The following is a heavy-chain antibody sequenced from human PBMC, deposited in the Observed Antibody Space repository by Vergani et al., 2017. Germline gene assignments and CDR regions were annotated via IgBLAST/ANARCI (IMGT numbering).Heavy chain of an antibody. Sequence: QVQLQESGSGLVKPSQTLSLTCAVSGGSVSSGGYSWSWIRQPPGKGLEWIGYIYYSGSTFYNPSLKSRVTISVDRSKNQFSLKLNSVTAADTAVYYCARATSGEIDYWGQGTLVTVSS. CDR2: IYYSGST. D-gene: IGHD1-14*01. CDR1: GGSVSSGGYS. CDR3: ARATSGEIDY. J-gene: IGHJ4*02. V-gene: IGHV4-30-2*01.